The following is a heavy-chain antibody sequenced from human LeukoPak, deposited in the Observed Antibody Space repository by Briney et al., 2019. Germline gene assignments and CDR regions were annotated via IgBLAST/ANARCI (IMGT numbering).Heavy chain of an antibody. CDR1: GYTFTSYG. V-gene: IGHV1-18*01. J-gene: IGHJ2*01. D-gene: IGHD2-21*02. CDR3: ARAYCGGDCYSYHGPQMMENWYFDL. Sequence: ASVKVSCKASGYTFTSYGISWVRQAPGQGLEWMGWISAYNGNTNHAQKLQGRVTMTTDTSTSTAYMELRSLRSDDTAVYYCARAYCGGDCYSYHGPQMMENWYFDLWGRGTLVTVSS. CDR2: ISAYNGNT.